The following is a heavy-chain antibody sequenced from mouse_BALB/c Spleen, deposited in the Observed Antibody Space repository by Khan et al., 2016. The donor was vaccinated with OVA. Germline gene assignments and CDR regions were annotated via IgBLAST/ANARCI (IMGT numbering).Heavy chain of an antibody. V-gene: IGHV1-19*01. CDR1: GYTFTDYY. Sequence: VQLQQSGPELVKPGASVRMSCRASGYTFTDYYMKWMKQSHGKSLEWIGDINPYNGDTFYNQKFKGKATLTVDKSSSTAYMQLNSLTSEDSAVYYCARGRFDVWGAGTTVTVSS. J-gene: IGHJ1*01. CDR2: INPYNGDT. CDR3: ARGRFDV.